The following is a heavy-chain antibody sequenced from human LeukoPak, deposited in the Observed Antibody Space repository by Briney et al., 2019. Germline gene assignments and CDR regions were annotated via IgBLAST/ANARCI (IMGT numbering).Heavy chain of an antibody. J-gene: IGHJ4*02. Sequence: PGRCLRLSCTASGFTFSSYAMHWVRQAPGKGLEWVAVIWNDGSNKYYADSVKGRFTISRDNSKNTLYLQMNSLRAEDTAVYYCVSGRDSGYWGQGTLVIVSS. D-gene: IGHD6-19*01. CDR3: VSGRDSGY. CDR2: IWNDGSNK. CDR1: GFTFSSYA. V-gene: IGHV3-33*08.